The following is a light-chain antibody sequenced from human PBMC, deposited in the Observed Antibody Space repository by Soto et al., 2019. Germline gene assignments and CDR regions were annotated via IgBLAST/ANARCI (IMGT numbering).Light chain of an antibody. J-gene: IGKJ5*01. CDR1: QSISSK. V-gene: IGKV3-20*01. CDR2: GAS. CDR3: QQYGGALT. Sequence: EIVLSQSPGILSLSPGARATLSCWASQSISSKLAWYQQKPGQAPRLLIYGASSRAAGVPDRFIGSGSGTDFTLTISRVEREDSAMYYCQQYGGALTFGQGTRPEIK.